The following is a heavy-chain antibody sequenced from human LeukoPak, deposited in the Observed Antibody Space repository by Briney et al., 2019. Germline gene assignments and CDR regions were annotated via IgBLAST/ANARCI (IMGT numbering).Heavy chain of an antibody. J-gene: IGHJ4*02. D-gene: IGHD6-13*01. V-gene: IGHV5-51*01. Sequence: GESLKISCKGSGYSFTNYWIAWVRQMPGKGLEWMGIIYPTDSDTRYSPSFHGQVTISADKSISAAYLQWSSLKASDTAMYYCARHRADSSSWDFDYWGQGTLVTVSS. CDR3: ARHRADSSSWDFDY. CDR2: IYPTDSDT. CDR1: GYSFTNYW.